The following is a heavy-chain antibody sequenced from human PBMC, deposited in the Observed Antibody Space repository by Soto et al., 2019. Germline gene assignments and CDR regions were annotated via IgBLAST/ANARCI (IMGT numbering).Heavy chain of an antibody. D-gene: IGHD3-22*01. CDR2: IIPIFGTA. CDR3: ARAANSYYYDSSGYPA. Sequence: GASVKVSCKASGGTFSSYAISWVRQAPGQGLEWMGGIIPIFGTANYAQKFQGRVTITADESTSTAYMELSSLRSEDTAVYYCARAANSYYYDSSGYPAWGQGTLVTVSS. CDR1: GGTFSSYA. J-gene: IGHJ5*02. V-gene: IGHV1-69*13.